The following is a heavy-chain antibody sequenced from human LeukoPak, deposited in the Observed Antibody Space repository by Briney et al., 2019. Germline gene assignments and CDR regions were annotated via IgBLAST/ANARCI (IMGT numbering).Heavy chain of an antibody. D-gene: IGHD6-19*01. Sequence: PSETLSLTCAVYGGSFRGYYWSWIRQPPGKGLEWIGEINHSGSTNYNPSLKSRVTISVDTSKNQFSLKLSSVTAADTAVYYCARERRWYSSGRGAFDYWGQGTLVTVSS. CDR2: INHSGST. CDR1: GGSFRGYY. V-gene: IGHV4-34*01. J-gene: IGHJ4*02. CDR3: ARERRWYSSGRGAFDY.